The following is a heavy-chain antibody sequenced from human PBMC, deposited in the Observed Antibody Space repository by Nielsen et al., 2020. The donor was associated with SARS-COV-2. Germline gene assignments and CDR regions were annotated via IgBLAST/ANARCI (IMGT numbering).Heavy chain of an antibody. J-gene: IGHJ6*02. CDR2: ISSSSSYI. Sequence: GASLKISCAASGFTFSSYSMNWVRQAPGKGLEWVSSISSSSSYIYYADSVKGRFTISRDNAKNSLYLQMNSLRAEDTAVYYCAREMDYYGMDVWGQGTTVTVSS. CDR3: AREMDYYGMDV. V-gene: IGHV3-21*01. CDR1: GFTFSSYS. D-gene: IGHD2-8*01.